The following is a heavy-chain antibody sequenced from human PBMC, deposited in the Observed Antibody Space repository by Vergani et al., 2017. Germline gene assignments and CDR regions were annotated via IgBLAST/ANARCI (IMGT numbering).Heavy chain of an antibody. CDR1: GFTFSNAW. CDR2: IKSKTDGGTT. CDR3: TTDPGGSPMGDY. V-gene: IGHV3-15*01. J-gene: IGHJ4*02. D-gene: IGHD3-10*01. Sequence: EVQLVESGGGLVKPGGSLRLSCAASGFTFSNAWMSWVRQAPGKGLEWVGRIKSKTDGGTTDYAAPVKGRFTISRDDSKNTLYLQMNSLKTEDTAVYYCTTDPGGSPMGDYWGGGSLVTFSA.